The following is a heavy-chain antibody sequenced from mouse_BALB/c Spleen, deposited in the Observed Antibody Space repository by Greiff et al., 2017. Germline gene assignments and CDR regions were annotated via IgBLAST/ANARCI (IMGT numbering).Heavy chain of an antibody. CDR3: ARRRYDYDGGYYAMDY. J-gene: IGHJ4*01. CDR2: ISYDGSN. Sequence: EVQLQESGPGLVKPSQSLSLTCSVTGYSITSGYYWNWIRQFPGNKLEWMGYISYDGSNNYNPSLKNRISITRDTSKNQFFLKLNSVTTEDTATYYCARRRYDYDGGYYAMDYWGQGTSVTVSS. D-gene: IGHD2-4*01. V-gene: IGHV3-6*02. CDR1: GYSITSGYY.